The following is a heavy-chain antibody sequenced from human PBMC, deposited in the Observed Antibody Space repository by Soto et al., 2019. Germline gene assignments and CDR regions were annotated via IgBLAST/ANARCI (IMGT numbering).Heavy chain of an antibody. D-gene: IGHD1-1*01. CDR2: ISAYTGDT. V-gene: IGHV1-18*01. Sequence: QVQMVQSGAEVTKPGASVKVSCKASGYTFTTYGISWVRQAPGQGLEWMGWISAYTGDTVYAQNFQDRVTMTTDAXKTTAYMEMRSLRSDDTAVYYCVREAEMATTVSFAYWGQGTLVTVSP. J-gene: IGHJ4*02. CDR3: VREAEMATTVSFAY. CDR1: GYTFTTYG.